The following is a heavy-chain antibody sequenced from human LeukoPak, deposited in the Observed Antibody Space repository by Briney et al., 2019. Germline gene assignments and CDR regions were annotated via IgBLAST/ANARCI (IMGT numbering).Heavy chain of an antibody. CDR3: ARFGDGSSSYYDFWSGQIDAFDI. CDR1: GGSFSGYY. J-gene: IGHJ3*02. Sequence: SETQSLTCAVYGGSFSGYYWSWIRQPPGKGLEWIGEINHSGSTNYNPSLKSRVTISVDTSKNQFSLKLSSVTAADTAVYYCARFGDGSSSYYDFWSGQIDAFDIWGQGTMVTVSS. CDR2: INHSGST. V-gene: IGHV4-34*01. D-gene: IGHD3-3*01.